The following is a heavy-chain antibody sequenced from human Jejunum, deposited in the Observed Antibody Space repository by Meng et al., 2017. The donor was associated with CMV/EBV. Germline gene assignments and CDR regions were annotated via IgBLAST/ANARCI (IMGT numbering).Heavy chain of an antibody. CDR3: ARGRNTRTTYYRGTFDS. CDR1: GSVSNYY. D-gene: IGHD2-2*02. CDR2: INHRGST. J-gene: IGHJ4*02. Sequence: GSVSNYYWSWIRQPPGKGLEWIWEINHRGSTNYNPSLKRRVTISLDTSMNQFSLKLTSATAADTAVYYCARGRNTRTTYYRGTFDSWGQGVLVTVSS. V-gene: IGHV4-34*01.